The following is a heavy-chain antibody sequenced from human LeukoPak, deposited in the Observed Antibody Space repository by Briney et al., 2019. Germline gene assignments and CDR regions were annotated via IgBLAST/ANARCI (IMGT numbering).Heavy chain of an antibody. J-gene: IGHJ4*02. CDR2: IYSSGST. V-gene: IGHV4-59*01. CDR1: GGSISSYY. D-gene: IGHD3-22*01. Sequence: SETLSLTCPVSGGSISSYYWSWIRRSPGKGLEWIGHIYSSGSTNYNPSLKSRVTISIDTSKNQFSLKLSSVTAADTALYYCARNYDNSGYTAFGYWGRGTLVTVSS. CDR3: ARNYDNSGYTAFGY.